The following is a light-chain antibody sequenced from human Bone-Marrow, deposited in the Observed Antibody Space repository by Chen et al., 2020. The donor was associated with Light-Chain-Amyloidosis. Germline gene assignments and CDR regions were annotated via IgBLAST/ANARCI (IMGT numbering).Light chain of an antibody. CDR3: QVWDRSSDRPV. V-gene: IGLV3-21*02. J-gene: IGLJ3*02. CDR1: NIGTKS. CDR2: DDS. Sequence: SYVLTQPSSVSAAPGQKATIACGGNNIGTKSVHRYQQTPGQAPLLVVYDDSDRPSGIPERLSGSNSGTTATLTISRVEAGDEADYYCQVWDRSSDRPVFGGGTKLTVL.